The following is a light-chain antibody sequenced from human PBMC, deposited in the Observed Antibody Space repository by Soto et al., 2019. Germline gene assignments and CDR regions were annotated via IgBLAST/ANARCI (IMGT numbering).Light chain of an antibody. CDR1: QSVSVH. V-gene: IGKV3-11*01. CDR3: VQRTTWPWT. CDR2: DAS. Sequence: EIVLTQSPGTLSLSPGERATLSCRASQSVSVHLAWYQQKPGQAPRLLIYDASNRATGIPARFSGSGSGTDFTLPISSIEPEGLAVYHCVQRTTWPWTCGQGSKVEIK. J-gene: IGKJ1*01.